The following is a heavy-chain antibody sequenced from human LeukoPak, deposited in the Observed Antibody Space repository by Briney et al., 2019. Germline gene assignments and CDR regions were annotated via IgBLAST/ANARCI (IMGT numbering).Heavy chain of an antibody. Sequence: PSETLSLTCAVSGGSIRSSDWWSWVRQPPGKGLEWIAEIYQSGSTNYNPSLKSRVTISVDRSNNQFSLEVSSVTSADTAVYYCARRSHVLWFGAGFDYWGQGILVTVSS. CDR1: GGSIRSSDW. D-gene: IGHD3-10*01. CDR2: IYQSGST. J-gene: IGHJ4*02. CDR3: ARRSHVLWFGAGFDY. V-gene: IGHV4-4*02.